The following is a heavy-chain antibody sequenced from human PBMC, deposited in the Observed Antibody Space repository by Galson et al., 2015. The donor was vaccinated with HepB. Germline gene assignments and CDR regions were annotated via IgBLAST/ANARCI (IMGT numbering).Heavy chain of an antibody. D-gene: IGHD5-12*01. CDR1: GFTFSDYG. CDR2: ISSSSSYI. CDR3: ARGGIVATIVDYYYGMDV. J-gene: IGHJ6*02. Sequence: SLRLSCAASGFTFSDYGMHWVRQAPGKGLEWVSSISSSSSYIYYADSVKGRFTISRDNAKNSLYLQMNSLRAEDTAVYYCARGGIVATIVDYYYGMDVWGQGTTVTVSS. V-gene: IGHV3-21*01.